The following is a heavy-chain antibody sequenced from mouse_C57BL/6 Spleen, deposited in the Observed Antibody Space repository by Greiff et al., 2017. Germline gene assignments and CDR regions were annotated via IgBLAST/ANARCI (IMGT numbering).Heavy chain of an antibody. CDR1: GYTFTSYW. CDR2: IYPGNSDP. D-gene: IGHD4-1*02. CDR3: TTQLGPGGYVDY. J-gene: IGHJ2*01. V-gene: IGHV1-5*01. Sequence: VQLQQSGTVLARPGASVKMSCKTSGYTFTSYWMHWVKQRPGQGLEWIGAIYPGNSDPSYNQKFKGKAKLTAVTSASTAYMELSSLTNEDSAVYYGTTQLGPGGYVDYWGQGTTLTVSS.